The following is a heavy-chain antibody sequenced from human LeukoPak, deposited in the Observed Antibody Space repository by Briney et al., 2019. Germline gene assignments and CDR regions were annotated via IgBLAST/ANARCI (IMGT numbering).Heavy chain of an antibody. CDR2: VISIFGTA. CDR1: GGTFSSYA. V-gene: IGHV1-69*13. CDR3: ARDSGAAHGMDV. J-gene: IGHJ6*04. Sequence: PVKVSCKASGGTFSSYAISWVRQAPGQGLEWMGGVISIFGTANYAQKFQGRVTITADESTSTAYMELSSLRSEDTAVYYCARDSGAAHGMDVWGKGTTVTVSS. D-gene: IGHD3-10*01.